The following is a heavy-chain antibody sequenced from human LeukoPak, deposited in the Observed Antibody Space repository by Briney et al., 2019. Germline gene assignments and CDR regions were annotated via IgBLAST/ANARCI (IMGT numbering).Heavy chain of an antibody. CDR3: ARRPSYYGDYGDAFDI. J-gene: IGHJ3*02. V-gene: IGHV5-51*01. D-gene: IGHD4-17*01. CDR2: IYPGDSDT. Sequence: GESLKISCKGSGYSFTSYWIGWVRQMPGKGLEWMGIIYPGDSDTRYSPSFQGQVTISADKSISTAYLQWSSLKASDTAMYYCARRPSYYGDYGDAFDIWGQGTTVTVSS. CDR1: GYSFTSYW.